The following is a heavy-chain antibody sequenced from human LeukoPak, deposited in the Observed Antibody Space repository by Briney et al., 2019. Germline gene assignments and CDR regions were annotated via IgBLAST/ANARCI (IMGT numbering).Heavy chain of an antibody. V-gene: IGHV1-18*04. Sequence: ASVKVSCKASGYTFTSYGISWVRQAPGQGLEWMGWISAYNGNTNYAQKLQGGVTMTTDTSTSTAYMELRSLRSDDTAVYYCARLPHYDILTGYYISGFDYWGQGTLVTVSS. J-gene: IGHJ4*02. CDR1: GYTFTSYG. CDR3: ARLPHYDILTGYYISGFDY. D-gene: IGHD3-9*01. CDR2: ISAYNGNT.